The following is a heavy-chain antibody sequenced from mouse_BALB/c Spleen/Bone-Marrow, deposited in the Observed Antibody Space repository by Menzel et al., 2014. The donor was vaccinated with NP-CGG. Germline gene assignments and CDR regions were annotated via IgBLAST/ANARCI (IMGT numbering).Heavy chain of an antibody. J-gene: IGHJ3*01. CDR3: ARNGNYPAWFAY. CDR1: GYTFSSYW. D-gene: IGHD2-1*01. CDR2: ILPGSGST. Sequence: VKLVESGAELMKPGASVKISCKATGYTFSSYWIEWVKQRPGHGLEWIGEILPGSGSTNYNEKFKGKATFTADTSSNTAYMQHSSLTSEDSAVYYCARNGNYPAWFAYWGQGTLVTVSA. V-gene: IGHV1-9*01.